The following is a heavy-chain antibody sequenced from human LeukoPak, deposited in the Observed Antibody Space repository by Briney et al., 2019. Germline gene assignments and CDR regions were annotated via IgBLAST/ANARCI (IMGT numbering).Heavy chain of an antibody. CDR3: ARAPELVLLNDAFDI. CDR2: INPNSGGT. D-gene: IGHD6-13*01. J-gene: IGHJ3*02. Sequence: ASVKVSCKASGYTFTGYYMHWVRQAPGQGLEWMGWINPNSGGTNYAQKFQGRVTMTRDTSISTAYMELSRLRSDDTAVYYCARAPELVLLNDAFDIWGQGTMVTVSS. CDR1: GYTFTGYY. V-gene: IGHV1-2*02.